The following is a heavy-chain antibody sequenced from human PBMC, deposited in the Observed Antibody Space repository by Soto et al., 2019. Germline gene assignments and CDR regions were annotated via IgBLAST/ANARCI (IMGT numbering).Heavy chain of an antibody. CDR1: GYTFTGYY. J-gene: IGHJ3*02. CDR2: INPNSGGT. Sequence: ASVKVSCKASGYTFTGYYMHWVRQAPGQGLEWMGWINPNSGGTNYAQKFQGWVTMTRDTSISTAYMELSRLRSDDTAVYYCARAGRRHYGPTHHLRGAXDIWGQGTMVTVSS. V-gene: IGHV1-2*04. D-gene: IGHD4-17*01. CDR3: ARAGRRHYGPTHHLRGAXDI.